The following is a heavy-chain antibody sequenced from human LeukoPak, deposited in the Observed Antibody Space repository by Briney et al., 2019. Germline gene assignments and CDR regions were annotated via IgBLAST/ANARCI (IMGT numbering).Heavy chain of an antibody. CDR2: INPSGGST. V-gene: IGHV1-46*01. CDR1: GYTFTGYY. D-gene: IGHD3-3*01. J-gene: IGHJ6*02. CDR3: AGAPRITIFGHYGMDV. Sequence: ASVKVSCKASGYTFTGYYMHWVRQAPGQGLEWMGIINPSGGSTSYAQKFQGRVTMTRDTSTSTVYMELSSLRSEDTAVYYCAGAPRITIFGHYGMDVWGQGTTVTVSS.